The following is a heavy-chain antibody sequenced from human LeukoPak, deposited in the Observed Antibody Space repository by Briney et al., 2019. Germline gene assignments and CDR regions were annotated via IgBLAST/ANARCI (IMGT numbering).Heavy chain of an antibody. Sequence: ASVKVSCKASGYTFTSYGISWVRQAPGQGLEWMGWISAYNGNTNYAQKLQGRVTINADEFTSTVYMELYSQTSEDTAVYYCARDRGYSYAKKSSYYYYMDVWGKGTTVTISS. CDR3: ARDRGYSYAKKSSYYYYMDV. CDR1: GYTFTSYG. CDR2: ISAYNGNT. V-gene: IGHV1-18*01. J-gene: IGHJ6*03. D-gene: IGHD5-18*01.